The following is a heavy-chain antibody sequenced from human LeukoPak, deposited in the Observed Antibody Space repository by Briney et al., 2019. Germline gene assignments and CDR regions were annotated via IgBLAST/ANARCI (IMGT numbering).Heavy chain of an antibody. CDR2: IYHSGST. V-gene: IGHV4-30-2*01. D-gene: IGHD1-26*01. J-gene: IGHJ5*02. CDR3: AREVMGGWFDP. Sequence: KASETLSLTCAVSGGSISIGGYSWSWIRQPPGKGLEWIGYIYHSGSTYYNPSLKSRDTISVDRSKNQFSLKLSSVTAADTAVYYCAREVMGGWFDPWGQGTLVTVSS. CDR1: GGSISIGGYS.